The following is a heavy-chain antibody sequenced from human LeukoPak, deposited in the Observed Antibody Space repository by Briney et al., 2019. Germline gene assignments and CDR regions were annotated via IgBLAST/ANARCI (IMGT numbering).Heavy chain of an antibody. J-gene: IGHJ3*02. Sequence: GGSLRLSCAASGFTFSTYAMHWVRQAPGKGLEYVSAISSNGGSTYHANSVKGRFTISRDNSKNTLYLQMSSLRAEDMAAYHCARDRNSGTYPSGAFDIWGQGTMVTVSS. D-gene: IGHD1-26*01. CDR2: ISSNGGST. CDR3: ARDRNSGTYPSGAFDI. CDR1: GFTFSTYA. V-gene: IGHV3-64*01.